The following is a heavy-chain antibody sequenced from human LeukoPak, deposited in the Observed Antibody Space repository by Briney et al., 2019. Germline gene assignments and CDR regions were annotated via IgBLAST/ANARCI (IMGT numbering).Heavy chain of an antibody. V-gene: IGHV4-39*07. CDR3: VGMVRGVINWFDP. J-gene: IGHJ5*02. D-gene: IGHD3-10*01. CDR1: GGSISSISYY. Sequence: SETLSLTCTVSGGSISSISYYWGWIRQPPGKGLEWIGSIYYSGSTYYNPSLKSRVTISVDTSKSQFSLKLSSVTAADTAVYYCVGMVRGVINWFDPWGQGTLVTVSS. CDR2: IYYSGST.